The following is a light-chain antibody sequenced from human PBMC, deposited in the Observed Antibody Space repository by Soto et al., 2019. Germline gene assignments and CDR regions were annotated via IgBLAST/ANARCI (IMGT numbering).Light chain of an antibody. Sequence: DLQLTQSPSFLSSSVGDSVTITCRASQSISSYLNWYQQKPGKAPKLLIYAESSLQSGVPSRLSGSGSGTDLNLTISSLQPEDFATYYCQKSYSTPRTCGQGTKVDIK. CDR1: QSISSY. J-gene: IGKJ1*01. CDR2: AES. CDR3: QKSYSTPRT. V-gene: IGKV1-39*01.